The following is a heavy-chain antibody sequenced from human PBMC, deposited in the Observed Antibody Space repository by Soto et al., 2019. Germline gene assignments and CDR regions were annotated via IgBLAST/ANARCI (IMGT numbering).Heavy chain of an antibody. Sequence: GGSLRLSCAASGFTVSSNYMSWVRQAPGKGLEWVSVIYSGGSTYYADSVKGRFTISRHNSKNTLYLQMNSLRAEDTAVYYCARGGSNYYGSGTPSPWFDPWGQGTLVTVSS. D-gene: IGHD3-10*01. CDR1: GFTVSSNY. CDR3: ARGGSNYYGSGTPSPWFDP. J-gene: IGHJ5*02. V-gene: IGHV3-53*04. CDR2: IYSGGST.